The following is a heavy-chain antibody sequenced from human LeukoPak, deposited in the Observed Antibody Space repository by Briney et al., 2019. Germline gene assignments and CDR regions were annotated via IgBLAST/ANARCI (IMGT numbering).Heavy chain of an antibody. CDR3: ATPRWGDGYNFGY. CDR1: GFTFSSYA. V-gene: IGHV3-23*01. CDR2: ISSSGGST. D-gene: IGHD5-24*01. Sequence: GGSLRLSCAASGFTFSSYAMSWVRQAPGKGLEWVSTISSSGGSTYYADPVKGRFTISRDNSKNTLYLQMNGLRAEDTAVYYCATPRWGDGYNFGYWGQGTLVTVSS. J-gene: IGHJ4*02.